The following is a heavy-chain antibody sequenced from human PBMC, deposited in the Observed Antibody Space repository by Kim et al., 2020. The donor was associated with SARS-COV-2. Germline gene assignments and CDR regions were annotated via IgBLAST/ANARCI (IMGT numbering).Heavy chain of an antibody. J-gene: IGHJ4*02. D-gene: IGHD2-2*03. Sequence: GGSLRLSCTTSGFTFTGYAMSWVRQAPGTGLEWVSSIDGSDGTTYYVDSVKGRFTISSDDSKSTLYLWMTSLRADDTAVYYCLKGGWGWIWDHWGQGAHVTVAS. CDR3: LKGGWGWIWDH. CDR2: IDGSDGTT. CDR1: GFTFTGYA. V-gene: IGHV3-23*01.